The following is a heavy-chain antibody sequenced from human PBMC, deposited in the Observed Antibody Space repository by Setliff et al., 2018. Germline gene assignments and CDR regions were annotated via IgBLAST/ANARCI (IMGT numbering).Heavy chain of an antibody. D-gene: IGHD1-26*01. V-gene: IGHV5-51*01. CDR1: GYSFTTYW. CDR2: IYPGDSDT. Sequence: GESLKISCKGSGYSFTTYWISWVRQMPGKGLEWMGIIYPGDSDTRYSPSFQGQVTISADKSISTAYLQLSSLKASDTAIYYCAREHVSGHSEYWGQGTLVTVSS. CDR3: AREHVSGHSEY. J-gene: IGHJ4*02.